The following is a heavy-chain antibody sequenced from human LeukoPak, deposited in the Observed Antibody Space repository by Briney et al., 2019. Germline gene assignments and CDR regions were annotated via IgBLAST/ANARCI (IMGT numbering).Heavy chain of an antibody. Sequence: ASVKVSCKASVYTFTDYYIHWVRQAPGQGLEWMGWINPNGGGTNYAQKFQGRVTVTSDTSINTAYMELSSLRSDDTALYYCAGGITGGDYWGQGTLVTVSS. D-gene: IGHD1-14*01. J-gene: IGHJ4*02. CDR2: INPNGGGT. CDR1: VYTFTDYY. V-gene: IGHV1-2*02. CDR3: AGGITGGDY.